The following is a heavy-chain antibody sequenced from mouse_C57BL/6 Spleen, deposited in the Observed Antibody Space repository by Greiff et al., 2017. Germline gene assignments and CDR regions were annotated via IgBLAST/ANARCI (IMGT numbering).Heavy chain of an antibody. D-gene: IGHD1-1*01. V-gene: IGHV1-22*01. J-gene: IGHJ2*01. CDR1: GYTFTDYN. Sequence: VQLKESGPELVKPGASVKMSCKASGYTFTDYNMHWVKQSHGKSLEWIGYINPNNGGTSYNQKFKGKATLTVNKSSSTAYMELRSLTSEDSAVYYCARPFITTVVATDYFDYWGQGTTLTVSS. CDR3: ARPFITTVVATDYFDY. CDR2: INPNNGGT.